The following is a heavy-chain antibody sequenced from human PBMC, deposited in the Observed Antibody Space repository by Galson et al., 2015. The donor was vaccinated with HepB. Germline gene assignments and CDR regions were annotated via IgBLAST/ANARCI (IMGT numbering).Heavy chain of an antibody. Sequence: QSGAEVKKPGESLRISCKGSGYSFTSYWISWVRQMPGKGLEWMGRIDPSDSYTNYSPFFQGHVTISADKSISTAYLQWSSLKASDTAMYYCARHDYDFWSGSHGGNWFDPWGQGTLVTVSS. CDR1: GYSFTSYW. CDR2: IDPSDSYT. D-gene: IGHD3-3*01. V-gene: IGHV5-10-1*01. J-gene: IGHJ5*02. CDR3: ARHDYDFWSGSHGGNWFDP.